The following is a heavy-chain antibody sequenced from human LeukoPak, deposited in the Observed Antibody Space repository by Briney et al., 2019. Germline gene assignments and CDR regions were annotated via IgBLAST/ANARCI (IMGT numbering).Heavy chain of an antibody. CDR3: ARPSGIYSPGANGFGI. D-gene: IGHD1-26*01. V-gene: IGHV4-39*01. CDR1: GGSIRSSRCY. Sequence: PSETLSLTCAVSGGSIRSSRCYWGCIRQPPGKGLEWIGSIDYSGTTYYNASLKSRVTISVDTSKNQFSLKLSSVSAAGTAVYYCARPSGIYSPGANGFGIWGQGTMVTVSS. J-gene: IGHJ3*02. CDR2: IDYSGTT.